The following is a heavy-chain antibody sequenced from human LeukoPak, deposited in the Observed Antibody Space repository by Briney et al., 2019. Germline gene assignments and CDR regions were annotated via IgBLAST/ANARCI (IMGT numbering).Heavy chain of an antibody. J-gene: IGHJ4*02. Sequence: SVKVSCTASGGTFSSYAISWVGQAPGQGLEWMGRIIPIFGTANYAQKFQGRVTITTDESTSTVYMELSSLRPEDTAVYYCARELVGITGTTGWGQGTLVTVSS. CDR1: GGTFSSYA. V-gene: IGHV1-69*05. CDR3: ARELVGITGTTG. D-gene: IGHD1-7*01. CDR2: IIPIFGTA.